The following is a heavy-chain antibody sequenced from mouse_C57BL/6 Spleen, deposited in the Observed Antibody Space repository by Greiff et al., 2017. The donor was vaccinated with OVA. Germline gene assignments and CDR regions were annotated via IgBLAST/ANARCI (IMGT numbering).Heavy chain of an antibody. J-gene: IGHJ4*01. V-gene: IGHV1-22*01. Sequence: VQLQQSGPELVKPGASVKMSCKASGYTFTDYNMHWVKQSHGQSLEWIGYINPNNGGTSYNQKFKGKATLTVNKSSSTAYMELRSLTSEDSAVYYGAADYSNYSYAMDYWGQGTAVTVTS. CDR1: GYTFTDYN. CDR3: AADYSNYSYAMDY. D-gene: IGHD2-5*01. CDR2: INPNNGGT.